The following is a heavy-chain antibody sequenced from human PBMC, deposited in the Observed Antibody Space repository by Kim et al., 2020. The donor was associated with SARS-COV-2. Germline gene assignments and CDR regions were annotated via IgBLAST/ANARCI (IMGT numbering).Heavy chain of an antibody. Sequence: GGSLRLSCAASGFTFGSYWMSWVRQAPGKGLEWVANIKEDGSEKNYVDSVKGRFTISRDNAKNSLYLQMNSLRAEDTAVYYCARVPVGYASGWYADWGQGTLVTVSS. CDR2: IKEDGSEK. D-gene: IGHD6-19*01. J-gene: IGHJ4*02. CDR1: GFTFGSYW. V-gene: IGHV3-7*01. CDR3: ARVPVGYASGWYAD.